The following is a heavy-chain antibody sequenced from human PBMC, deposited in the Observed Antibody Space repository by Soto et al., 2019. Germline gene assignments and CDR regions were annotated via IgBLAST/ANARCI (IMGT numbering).Heavy chain of an antibody. CDR1: GSTFASNA. D-gene: IGHD1-20*01. CDR2: IRGVGSGR. CDR3: ARVRYPSAPRRPLDYYFMDV. J-gene: IGHJ6*03. Sequence: VHRVESGEALVQPGGSLRLSCALSGSTFASNAMTWARKPPGKGLEWVSGIRGVGSGRYYSDSVEARFTISRDNPKNLLYLQMNTLRVEDTGVYFCARVRYPSAPRRPLDYYFMDVWGNGTTITVSS. V-gene: IGHV3-23*04.